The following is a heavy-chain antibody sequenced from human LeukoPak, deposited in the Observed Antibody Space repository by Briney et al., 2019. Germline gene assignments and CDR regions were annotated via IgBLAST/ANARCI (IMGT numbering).Heavy chain of an antibody. CDR3: ARDLGQYYDTSDNWFDP. CDR2: ISYSGST. V-gene: IGHV4-39*02. CDR1: GGSISSSSYY. D-gene: IGHD3-22*01. Sequence: SETLSLTCTVSGGSISSSSYYWGWIRQPPGKGLEWIGSISYSGSTYNNPSLKSRATISVDTSKNQFSLKLSSVTAADTAVYYCARDLGQYYDTSDNWFDPWGQGTLVTVSS. J-gene: IGHJ5*02.